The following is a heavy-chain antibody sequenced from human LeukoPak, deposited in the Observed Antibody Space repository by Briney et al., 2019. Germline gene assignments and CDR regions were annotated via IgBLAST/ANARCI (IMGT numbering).Heavy chain of an antibody. D-gene: IGHD6-19*01. CDR3: AKDQVQQWLAWYFDL. CDR2: ISGSGGGT. V-gene: IGHV3-23*01. Sequence: GGSLRLSCAASGFTFSSYAMSWVRQAPGKGLEWVSAISGSGGGTYYADSVKGRFTISRDNSKNTLYLQMNSLRAEDTAVYYCAKDQVQQWLAWYFDLWGRGTLVTVSS. CDR1: GFTFSSYA. J-gene: IGHJ2*01.